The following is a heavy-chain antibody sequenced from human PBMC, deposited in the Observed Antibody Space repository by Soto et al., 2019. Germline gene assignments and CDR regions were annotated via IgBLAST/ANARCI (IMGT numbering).Heavy chain of an antibody. CDR2: INHSGST. CDR1: GGSFSGYY. V-gene: IGHV4-34*01. D-gene: IGHD4-17*01. J-gene: IGHJ3*02. CDR3: ARGGPGDYDAFDI. Sequence: QVQLQQWGAGLLKPSETLSLTCAVYGGSFSGYYWSWIRQPPGKGLEWIGEINHSGSTNYNPSLKSRVTISVDTSKNQFSLKLSSVTAADTAVYYCARGGPGDYDAFDIWGKGTMVTVSS.